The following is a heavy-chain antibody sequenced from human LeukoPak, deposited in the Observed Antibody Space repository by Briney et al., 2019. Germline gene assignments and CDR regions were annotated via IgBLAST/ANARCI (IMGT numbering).Heavy chain of an antibody. CDR1: GFTFSYA. Sequence: GGSLRLSCAASGFTFSYAMSWVRQAPGKGLEWVSTISGSGGSTYYADSVKGRFTISRDNSKNTLYLQMISLRAEDTAVYYCAKGIGLANDAFDIWGQGIMVTVSS. J-gene: IGHJ3*02. V-gene: IGHV3-23*01. CDR3: AKGIGLANDAFDI. CDR2: ISGSGGST. D-gene: IGHD1-26*01.